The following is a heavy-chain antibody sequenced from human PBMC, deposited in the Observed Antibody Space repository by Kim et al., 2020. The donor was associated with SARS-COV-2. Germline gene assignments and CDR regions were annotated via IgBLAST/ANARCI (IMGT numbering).Heavy chain of an antibody. D-gene: IGHD3-16*01. CDR3: ARHRGYAFDI. CDR2: ISHSGRT. V-gene: IGHV4-34*01. J-gene: IGHJ3*02. CDR1: GGSFSGY. Sequence: SETLSLTCAVYGGSFSGYWSWVRRPPGKGLEWIGEISHSGRTNYNPSLKSRLTISVDTSKNQFSLKVNSVTAADTAVYYCARHRGYAFDIWGQGTMVTVS.